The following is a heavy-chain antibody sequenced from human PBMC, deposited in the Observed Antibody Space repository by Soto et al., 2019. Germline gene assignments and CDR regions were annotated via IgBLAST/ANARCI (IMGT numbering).Heavy chain of an antibody. CDR2: IYYSGST. CDR1: GGSISSYY. CDR3: ARGGTGRGYSYGWYYFDY. D-gene: IGHD5-18*01. J-gene: IGHJ4*02. Sequence: PSETLSLTCTVSGGSISSYYWSWIRQPPGKGLEWIGSIYYSGSTNYNPSLKSRVTISVDTSKNQFSLKLSSVTAADTAVYYCARGGTGRGYSYGWYYFDYWGQGTLVTVSS. V-gene: IGHV4-59*01.